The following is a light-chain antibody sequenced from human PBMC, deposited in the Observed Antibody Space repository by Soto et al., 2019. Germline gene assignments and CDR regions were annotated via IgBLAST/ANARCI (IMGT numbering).Light chain of an antibody. V-gene: IGKV1-27*01. Sequence: DIQMTQSPSSLSASVGDRVTITCRASQGIDNHLAWYQQKPGKAPNLLIYAASTLQSGVPSRFSGSGFGTDFTLTISSLQPEDVATYYCHKYKSAPYTFGPGTKVDI. CDR2: AAS. J-gene: IGKJ3*01. CDR3: HKYKSAPYT. CDR1: QGIDNH.